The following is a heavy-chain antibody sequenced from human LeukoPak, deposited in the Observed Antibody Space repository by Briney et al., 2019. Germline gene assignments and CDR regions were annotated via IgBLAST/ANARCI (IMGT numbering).Heavy chain of an antibody. Sequence: GASVKVSCKASGYTFTSYAMNWVRQAPEQGLEWMGWINTNTGNPTYAQGFTGRFVFSLDTSVSTAYLQISSLKAEDTAVYYCARGYYNWNDVTWFDPWGQGTLVTVSS. CDR2: INTNTGNP. J-gene: IGHJ5*02. CDR3: ARGYYNWNDVTWFDP. CDR1: GYTFTSYA. V-gene: IGHV7-4-1*02. D-gene: IGHD1-1*01.